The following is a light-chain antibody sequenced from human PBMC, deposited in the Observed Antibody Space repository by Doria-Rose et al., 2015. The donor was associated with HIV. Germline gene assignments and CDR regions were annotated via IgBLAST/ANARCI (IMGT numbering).Light chain of an antibody. CDR1: SSNIGADYD. CDR3: QSYDSSLTGFYV. V-gene: IGLV1-40*01. CDR2: GNN. J-gene: IGLJ1*01. Sequence: APGQRVTISCTGSSSNIGADYDVHWYQQFPGRAPKLLIYGNNNRPSGVPDRFSGSKSGTSASLAVTGLQAEDEADYYCQSYDSSLTGFYVFGTGTKVTVL.